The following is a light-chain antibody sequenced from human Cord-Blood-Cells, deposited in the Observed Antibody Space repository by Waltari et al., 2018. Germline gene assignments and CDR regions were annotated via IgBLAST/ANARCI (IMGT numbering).Light chain of an antibody. CDR2: DVS. CDR1: SSDVGGYNY. V-gene: IGLV2-14*01. Sequence: QSALTQPASVSGSPGQSITISCTGTSSDVGGYNYVSWYQQHPGQVPKLMIYDVSTRPSGVSNRFSGSKSGNTASLTISGLQAEDEADYYCSSYTSSSTWVFGGGTKLTVL. CDR3: SSYTSSSTWV. J-gene: IGLJ3*02.